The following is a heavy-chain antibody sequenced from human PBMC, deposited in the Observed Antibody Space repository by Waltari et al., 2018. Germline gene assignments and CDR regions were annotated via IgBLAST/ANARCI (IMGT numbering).Heavy chain of an antibody. CDR3: TKGWGDY. CDR2: IVGGGDST. Sequence: EGKLLESGGGLVQPGGAQKLTCEASGFTRTTYAIGGGRQPPGKGLEWVSGIVGGGDSTYYADSVKGRFTISRDSSKNTLYLQMNSLRAEDTAVYYCTKGWGDYWGQGTLVTVSS. D-gene: IGHD7-27*01. J-gene: IGHJ4*02. CDR1: GFTRTTYA. V-gene: IGHV3-23*01.